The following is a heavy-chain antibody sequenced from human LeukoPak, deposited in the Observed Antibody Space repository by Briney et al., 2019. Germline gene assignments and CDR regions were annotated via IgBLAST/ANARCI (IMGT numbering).Heavy chain of an antibody. Sequence: GASVKVSCKASGYTFTGYYMHWVRQAPGQGLEWMGWINTNTGNPTYAQGFTGRFDFSLDTSVSTAYLQISSLKAEDTAVYYCARRITLVRGVRLGDWFDPWGQGSLVTVSS. D-gene: IGHD3-10*01. CDR3: ARRITLVRGVRLGDWFDP. J-gene: IGHJ5*02. CDR1: GYTFTGYY. V-gene: IGHV7-4-1*02. CDR2: INTNTGNP.